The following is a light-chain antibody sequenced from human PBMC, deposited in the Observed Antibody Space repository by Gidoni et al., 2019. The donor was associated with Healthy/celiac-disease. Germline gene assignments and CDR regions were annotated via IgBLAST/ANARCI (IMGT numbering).Light chain of an antibody. V-gene: IGLV4-69*01. CDR3: QTWGTGVV. Sequence: QLVLTPSPSASASLGASVKLTCTLSSDHINYAIAWHQQQPEKGPRFLMKINSDGSTIKGGGIPDRFSGSRSGAERYLSISSLQSEDEADYYCQTWGTGVVFGGGTKLTVL. J-gene: IGLJ2*01. CDR1: SDHINYA. CDR2: INSDGST.